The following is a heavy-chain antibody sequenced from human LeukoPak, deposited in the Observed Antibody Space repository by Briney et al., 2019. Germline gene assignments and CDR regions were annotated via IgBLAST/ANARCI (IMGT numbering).Heavy chain of an antibody. J-gene: IGHJ5*02. D-gene: IGHD6-19*01. CDR1: GGSISSYY. CDR3: ARVSGWTWDWFDP. CDR2: IYYSGST. V-gene: IGHV4-59*12. Sequence: PSETLSLTCTVSGGSISSYYWSWIRQPPGKGLEWIGYIYYSGSTNYNPSLKSRVTISVDTSKNQFSLKLSSVTAANTAVYYCARVSGWTWDWFDPWGQGTLVTVSS.